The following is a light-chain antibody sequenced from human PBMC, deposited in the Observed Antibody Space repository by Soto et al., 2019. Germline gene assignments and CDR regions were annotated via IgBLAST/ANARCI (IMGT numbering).Light chain of an antibody. Sequence: ETVMTQSPATLSVSPGETATLSCRASQSVSRNLAWYQQKPGQAPRLLIYDASTRATDIPARFSGFGSGTEFTLSICSLQYEDFAVYYCQQYNDWPPVTFGGGTRVEIK. CDR1: QSVSRN. J-gene: IGKJ4*01. V-gene: IGKV3-15*01. CDR2: DAS. CDR3: QQYNDWPPVT.